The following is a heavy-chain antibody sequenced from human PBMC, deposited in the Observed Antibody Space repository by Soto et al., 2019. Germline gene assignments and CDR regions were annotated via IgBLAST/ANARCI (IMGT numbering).Heavy chain of an antibody. Sequence: PSETLSLTCTVSGGSISSSSYYWGWIRQPPGKGLEWIGSIYYSGSTYYNPSLKSRVTISVDTSKNQFSLKLSSVTAADTAVYYCARRLVSGWYVSNYYYYMDVWGKGTTVTVSS. V-gene: IGHV4-39*01. CDR1: GGSISSSSYY. D-gene: IGHD6-19*01. J-gene: IGHJ6*03. CDR2: IYYSGST. CDR3: ARRLVSGWYVSNYYYYMDV.